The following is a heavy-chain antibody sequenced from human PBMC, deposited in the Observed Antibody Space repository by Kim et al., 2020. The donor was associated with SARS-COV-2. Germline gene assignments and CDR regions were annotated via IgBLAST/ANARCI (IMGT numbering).Heavy chain of an antibody. V-gene: IGHV1-18*01. CDR2: INGHNDDA. J-gene: IGHJ4*02. D-gene: IGHD3-16*01. Sequence: ASVKVSCKASGYTFISYGISWVRQAPGQGLEWMGWINGHNDDATYAQKFEGRLSLTKESSTSPVYLDLRSLRSDDTATYYCSRLGATFDLWGQGTLVTVS. CDR3: SRLGATFDL. CDR1: GYTFISYG.